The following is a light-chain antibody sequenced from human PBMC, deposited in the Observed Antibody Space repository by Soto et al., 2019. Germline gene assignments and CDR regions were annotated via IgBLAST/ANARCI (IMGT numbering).Light chain of an antibody. J-gene: IGKJ1*01. CDR2: DAS. CDR1: QSVSRN. V-gene: IGKV3-15*01. Sequence: EIVMTQSPATLSVSPGERATLSCRASQSVSRNVAWYQQKPGQAPRLLIHDASTRATGIPVRFSGSGYGTEFTLTISSLQSEDFAVYYCQQYNTWLCTFGQGTKVEIK. CDR3: QQYNTWLCT.